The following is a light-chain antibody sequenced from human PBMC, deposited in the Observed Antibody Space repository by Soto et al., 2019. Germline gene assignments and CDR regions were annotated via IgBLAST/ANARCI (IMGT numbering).Light chain of an antibody. CDR2: EGS. J-gene: IGLJ1*01. V-gene: IGLV2-23*01. Sequence: VLTQPASVSGSPGQSIAISCTGTSSDVGSYNSVSWYQQHPGKAPKLMIYEGSKRPSGVSDRFSGSKSGNTASLTISGLQAEDEADYYCCSYAGNPYVVGTGTKVTVL. CDR3: CSYAGNPYV. CDR1: SSDVGSYNS.